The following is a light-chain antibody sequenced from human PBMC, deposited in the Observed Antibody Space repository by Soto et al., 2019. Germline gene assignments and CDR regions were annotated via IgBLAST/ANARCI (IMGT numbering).Light chain of an antibody. V-gene: IGKV3-20*01. CDR3: QHYGSPPRT. CDR1: QSGSSNY. CDR2: GVS. J-gene: IGKJ1*01. Sequence: EIVFPHTPGTLSLSPGERATLSSRSSQSGSSNYLAWYQQKPGQAPRRLISGVSSRATGIPDRFSGSGSGTDFTLNISSLEPEDIAVYYCQHYGSPPRTFGQGTKVDIK.